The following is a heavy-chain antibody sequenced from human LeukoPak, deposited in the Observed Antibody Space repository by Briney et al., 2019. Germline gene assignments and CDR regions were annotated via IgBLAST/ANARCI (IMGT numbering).Heavy chain of an antibody. CDR2: IYSSGST. D-gene: IGHD3-10*01. CDR1: GFTVSSNY. Sequence: PGGSLRLSCAASGFTVSSNYMSWVRQAPGKGLEWVSVIYSSGSTYYADSVKGRFTISRDNSKNTLYLQMNSLGAEDTAVYYCAREYRGSRSDAFDIWGQGTMVTVSS. CDR3: AREYRGSRSDAFDI. V-gene: IGHV3-53*01. J-gene: IGHJ3*02.